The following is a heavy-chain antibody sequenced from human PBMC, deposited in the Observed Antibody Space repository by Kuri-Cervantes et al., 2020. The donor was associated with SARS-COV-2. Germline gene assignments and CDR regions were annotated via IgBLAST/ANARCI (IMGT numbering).Heavy chain of an antibody. CDR3: ARGIVGPGYGITGSYLDS. J-gene: IGHJ4*02. CDR1: GFTFGASD. Sequence: GGSLRLSCAASGFTFGASDMNWVRQSPGKGLEWVSYISSGRRSIYYTDAVKGRFTISRDNGKNSLFLQMNSLRAEDTAVYYCARGIVGPGYGITGSYLDSWGQGVLVTVSS. CDR2: ISSGRRSI. D-gene: IGHD1-20*01. V-gene: IGHV3-48*01.